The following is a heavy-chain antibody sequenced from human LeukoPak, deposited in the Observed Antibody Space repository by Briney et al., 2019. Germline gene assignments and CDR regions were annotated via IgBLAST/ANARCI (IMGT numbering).Heavy chain of an antibody. CDR1: GYGFTNYW. D-gene: IGHD5-12*01. V-gene: IGHV5-51*01. J-gene: IGHJ4*02. CDR3: ARRDSGFEFFDY. CDR2: IYPGAADT. Sequence: GKSLKISCMGSGYGFTNYWIGWARQMPGKGLEWMGIIYPGAADTRYSPSFQGQVTISADKSISTAYLQWSSLKASDTAMYYCARRDSGFEFFDYWGQGTLVTVSS.